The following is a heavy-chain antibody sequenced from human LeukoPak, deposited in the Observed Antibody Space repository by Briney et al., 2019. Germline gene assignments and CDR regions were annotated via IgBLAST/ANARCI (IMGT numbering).Heavy chain of an antibody. CDR1: GGSISSYY. D-gene: IGHD2-15*01. V-gene: IGHV4-4*07. J-gene: IGHJ4*02. CDR2: IYTSGRT. Sequence: PSETLSLTCTVSGGSISSYYWSWIRQPAGKGLEWIGRIYTSGRTNYNPSLKSRVTISLDTSKNQFSLKLSSVTAADTAVYYCARGVVGYCSGGSCYALDYWGQGTLVTVSS. CDR3: ARGVVGYCSGGSCYALDY.